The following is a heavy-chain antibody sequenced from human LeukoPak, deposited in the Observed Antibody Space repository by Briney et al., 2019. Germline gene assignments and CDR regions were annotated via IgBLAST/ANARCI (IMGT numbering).Heavy chain of an antibody. V-gene: IGHV4-39*01. CDR1: GGSISSYY. Sequence: SETLSLTCTVSGGSISSYYWGWIRQPPGKGLEWIGSIYYSGSTYYNPSLKSRVTISVDTSKNQFSLKLSSVTAADTAVYYCASERLAGNFHVDYWGQGTLVTVSS. D-gene: IGHD6-19*01. J-gene: IGHJ4*02. CDR3: ASERLAGNFHVDY. CDR2: IYYSGST.